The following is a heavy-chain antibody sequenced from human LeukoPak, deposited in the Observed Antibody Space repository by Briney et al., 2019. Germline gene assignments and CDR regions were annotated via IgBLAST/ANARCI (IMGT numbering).Heavy chain of an antibody. CDR1: GGSISSYY. V-gene: IGHV4-59*01. D-gene: IGHD1-26*01. CDR2: IYYSGST. J-gene: IGHJ5*02. Sequence: SETLSLACTVSGGSISSYYWSWIRQPPGKGLEWIGYIYYSGSTNYNPSLKSRVTISVDTSKNQFSLKLSSVTAADTAVYYCARGGGSYFWFDPWGQGTLVTVSS. CDR3: ARGGGSYFWFDP.